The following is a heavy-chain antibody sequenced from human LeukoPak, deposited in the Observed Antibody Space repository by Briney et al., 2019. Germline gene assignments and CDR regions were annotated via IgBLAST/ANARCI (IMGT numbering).Heavy chain of an antibody. CDR1: GESVSSNCGA. V-gene: IGHV6-1*01. Sequence: QTLLLTCAISGESVSSNCGAWNWIRQSLSGGLEWLGRTYYRCKWYNDYAVFEKSRITINPDTSKNQFSLQLNSVTPEDTAVYYCARARRDYYGSGSYYTIDYWGQGTLVTVSS. CDR2: TYYRCKWYN. J-gene: IGHJ4*02. D-gene: IGHD3-10*01. CDR3: ARARRDYYGSGSYYTIDY.